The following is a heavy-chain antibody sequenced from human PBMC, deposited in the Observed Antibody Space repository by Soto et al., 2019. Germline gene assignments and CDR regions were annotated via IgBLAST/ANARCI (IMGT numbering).Heavy chain of an antibody. CDR2: IYHSGSA. J-gene: IGHJ5*02. V-gene: IGHV4-38-2*01. D-gene: IGHD3-3*01. Sequence: SETLSLTCAVSGDSISSGYYWAWIRQPPGKGLEWIGNIYHSGSAHYNPSLKSRVTMSVDTSKNNFSLRLTSVTAADTAVYYCARVTIFEYWFDPWGQGILVTVSS. CDR1: GDSISSGYY. CDR3: ARVTIFEYWFDP.